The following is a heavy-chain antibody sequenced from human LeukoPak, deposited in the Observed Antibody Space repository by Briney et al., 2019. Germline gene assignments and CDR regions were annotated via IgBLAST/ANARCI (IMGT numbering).Heavy chain of an antibody. CDR3: AKGAGPPWFDP. J-gene: IGHJ5*02. V-gene: IGHV4-34*01. CDR1: GGSFSGYY. Sequence: PSETLSLTCAVYGGSFSGYYWSWIRQPPGKGLEWIGEINHSGSTNYNPSLKSRVTISVDTSKNQFSLKLSSVTAADTAVYYCAKGAGPPWFDPWGQGTLVTVSS. CDR2: INHSGST.